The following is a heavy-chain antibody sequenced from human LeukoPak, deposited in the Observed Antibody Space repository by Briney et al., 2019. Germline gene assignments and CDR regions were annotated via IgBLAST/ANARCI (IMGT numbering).Heavy chain of an antibody. Sequence: GGSLRLSCAASGFTVSTNYMTWVRQAPGKGLEWVSVIYSGGTTYYADSVKGRFSISRDNSKNTLYLQMNSLRAEDTAVYYCARDLRGSDRWGQGTLVTVSS. D-gene: IGHD3-10*01. J-gene: IGHJ5*02. CDR2: IYSGGTT. CDR1: GFTVSTNY. V-gene: IGHV3-66*01. CDR3: ARDLRGSDR.